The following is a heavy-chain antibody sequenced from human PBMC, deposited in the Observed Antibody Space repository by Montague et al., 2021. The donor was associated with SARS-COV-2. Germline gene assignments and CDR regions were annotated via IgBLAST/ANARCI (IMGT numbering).Heavy chain of an antibody. CDR3: ARWGEYYDSPYYYYAMDV. CDR2: TSYSGST. Sequence: SETLSLTCTVSGGSISPYYWSWIRQSPGKGLECIGNTSYSGSTDYNPSLKSRVTISIDTSKNQFSLKLSSVTAADTAVYYCARWGEYYDSPYYYYAMDVWGQGTTVTISS. D-gene: IGHD3-3*01. CDR1: GGSISPYY. J-gene: IGHJ6*02. V-gene: IGHV4-59*12.